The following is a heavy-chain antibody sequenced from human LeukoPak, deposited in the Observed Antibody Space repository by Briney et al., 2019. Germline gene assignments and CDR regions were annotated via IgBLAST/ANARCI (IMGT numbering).Heavy chain of an antibody. Sequence: PETLSLTCAVYGGSFSGYYWSWIRQPPGKGLEWIGEINHSGSTNYNPSLKSRVTISVDTSKNQFSLKLSSVTAADTAVYYCARVYGDYQRIDYWGQGTLVTVSS. D-gene: IGHD4-17*01. CDR2: INHSGST. V-gene: IGHV4-34*01. J-gene: IGHJ4*02. CDR3: ARVYGDYQRIDY. CDR1: GGSFSGYY.